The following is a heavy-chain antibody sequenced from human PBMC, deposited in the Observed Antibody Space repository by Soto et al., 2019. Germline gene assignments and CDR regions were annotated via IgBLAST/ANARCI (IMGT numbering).Heavy chain of an antibody. CDR3: ASLNSGLGNWFDP. CDR2: INHSGST. Sequence: SETLSLTCAVYGGSFSGYYWSWIRQPPGKGLEWIGEINHSGSTNYNPSLKSRVTISVDTSKNQFSLKLSSVTAADTAVYYCASLNSGLGNWFDPWGQGTLVTVSS. CDR1: GGSFSGYY. D-gene: IGHD2-15*01. J-gene: IGHJ5*02. V-gene: IGHV4-34*01.